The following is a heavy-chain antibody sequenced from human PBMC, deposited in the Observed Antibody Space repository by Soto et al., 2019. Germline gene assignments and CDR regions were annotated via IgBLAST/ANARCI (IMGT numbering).Heavy chain of an antibody. J-gene: IGHJ3*02. CDR3: AKDRYCSGGSCKDAFDI. Sequence: EVQLLESGGGLVQPGGSLRLSCAASGFTFSSYAMSWVRQAPGKGLEWVSAISGSGGSTYYADSVKGRFTISRDNSKNTLYLQLNSLRAEDTAVYYCAKDRYCSGGSCKDAFDIWGQGTMVTVSS. CDR2: ISGSGGST. CDR1: GFTFSSYA. D-gene: IGHD2-15*01. V-gene: IGHV3-23*01.